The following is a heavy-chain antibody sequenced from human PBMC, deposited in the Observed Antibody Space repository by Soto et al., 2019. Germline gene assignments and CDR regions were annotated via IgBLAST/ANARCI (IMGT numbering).Heavy chain of an antibody. Sequence: SVPLPVPCTVSWGTGVGGGGYWIWIGQPAGKGLEWIGYIYYSGSTNYNPSLKSRVTISVDTSKNQFSLKLRSVTAADTAVYYCASSEAGGGSYYWYQHWGQGTLVTGYS. CDR3: ASSEAGGGSYYWYQH. V-gene: IGHV4-61*08. CDR1: WGTGVGGGGY. D-gene: IGHD1-26*01. CDR2: IYYSGST. J-gene: IGHJ1*01.